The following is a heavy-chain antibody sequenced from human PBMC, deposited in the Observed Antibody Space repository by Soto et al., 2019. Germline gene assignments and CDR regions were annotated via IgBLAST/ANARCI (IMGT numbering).Heavy chain of an antibody. Sequence: GGSLRLSCAASGFTFSSYSMNWVRQAPGKGLEWDSYISSTSSTIYFADSVKGRFTISRDNAKNSLYLQMNSLRDEDTAVYYCARESSSYNWFDPWGQGTLVTVSS. V-gene: IGHV3-48*02. CDR3: ARESSSYNWFDP. CDR2: ISSTSSTI. D-gene: IGHD6-13*01. J-gene: IGHJ5*02. CDR1: GFTFSSYS.